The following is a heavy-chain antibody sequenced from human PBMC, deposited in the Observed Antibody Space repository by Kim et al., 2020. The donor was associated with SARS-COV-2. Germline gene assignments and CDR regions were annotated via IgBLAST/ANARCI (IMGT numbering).Heavy chain of an antibody. J-gene: IGHJ4*02. V-gene: IGHV3-72*01. D-gene: IGHD1-26*01. Sequence: GGSLRLSCAASGFSLSDQYMDWVRQAPGKGLEWVGRARNKANGYSPQYAASVNGRFTISRDDSKNSLYLQLNGLKTEDTAVYYCTGDLVGPTGMAYWGQGPLVTVSS. CDR2: ARNKANGYSP. CDR3: TGDLVGPTGMAY. CDR1: GFSLSDQY.